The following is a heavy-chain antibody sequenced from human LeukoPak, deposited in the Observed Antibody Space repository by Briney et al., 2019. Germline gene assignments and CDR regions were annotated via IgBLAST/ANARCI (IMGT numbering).Heavy chain of an antibody. Sequence: PGGSLRLSCAASGFTFSSYAMSWVRQAPGKGLEWVSAISGSGGSTYYADSVKGRFTISRDNSKNTLYLQMNSLRAEDTAVYYYATINSLKPSRDPVGWGQGTLVTVSS. D-gene: IGHD1-26*01. V-gene: IGHV3-23*01. CDR3: ATINSLKPSRDPVG. CDR1: GFTFSSYA. J-gene: IGHJ4*02. CDR2: ISGSGGST.